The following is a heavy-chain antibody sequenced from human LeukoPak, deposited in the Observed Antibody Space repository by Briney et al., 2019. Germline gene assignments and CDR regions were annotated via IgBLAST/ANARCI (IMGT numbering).Heavy chain of an antibody. CDR3: ARHGSVGPVGYYYYHMDV. D-gene: IGHD1-26*01. CDR2: IYHSGST. J-gene: IGHJ6*03. CDR1: GYSISSGYY. Sequence: SETLSLTCTVSGYSISSGYYWGWIRQPPGKGLEWIGSIYHSGSTYYNPSLKSRVTMSVDTSKNQFSLKLSSVTAADTAVYYCARHGSVGPVGYYYYHMDVWGKGTTVTISS. V-gene: IGHV4-38-2*02.